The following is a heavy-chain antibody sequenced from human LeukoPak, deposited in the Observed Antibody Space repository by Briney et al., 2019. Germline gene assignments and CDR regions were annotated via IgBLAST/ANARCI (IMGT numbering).Heavy chain of an antibody. CDR3: ARELGYCSSTSCYYYYYYMDV. J-gene: IGHJ6*03. D-gene: IGHD2-2*01. CDR2: ISSSGSTI. Sequence: GGSLRLSCAASGFTFSSYEMNWVRQAPGKGLEWVSYISSSGSTIYYADSVKGRFTISRDNAKNSLYLQMNSLRAEDTAVYYCARELGYCSSTSCYYYYYYMDVWGKGTTVTVSS. CDR1: GFTFSSYE. V-gene: IGHV3-48*03.